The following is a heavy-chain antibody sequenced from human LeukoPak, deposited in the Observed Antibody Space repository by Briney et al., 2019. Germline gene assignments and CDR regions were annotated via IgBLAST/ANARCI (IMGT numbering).Heavy chain of an antibody. D-gene: IGHD3-16*02. CDR3: ASHYSSGSYRYTGSFDS. V-gene: IGHV4-34*01. CDR1: GGSFSDYY. Sequence: SETLSLTCAVYGGSFSDYYWSWIRQPPGKGLEWIGEINHSGTTNYSPSLKSRVSISVDTSKNQFSLKLNSVTAADAAMYYCASHYSSGSYRYTGSFDSWGQGMMVNVSS. J-gene: IGHJ4*02. CDR2: INHSGTT.